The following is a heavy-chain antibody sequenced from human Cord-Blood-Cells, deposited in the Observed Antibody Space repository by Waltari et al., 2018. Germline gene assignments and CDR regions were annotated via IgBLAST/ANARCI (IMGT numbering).Heavy chain of an antibody. J-gene: IGHJ4*02. V-gene: IGHV4-34*01. Sequence: QVQLQQWGAGLLKPSETLSLTCAVYGGSFSGYYWSWTRQPPGKGLEWIGEINHSGSTNYNPSLKSRVTISVDTSKNQFSLKLSSVTAADTAVYYCARSKGSGPDYWGQGTLVTVSS. D-gene: IGHD4-4*01. CDR2: INHSGST. CDR1: GGSFSGYY. CDR3: ARSKGSGPDY.